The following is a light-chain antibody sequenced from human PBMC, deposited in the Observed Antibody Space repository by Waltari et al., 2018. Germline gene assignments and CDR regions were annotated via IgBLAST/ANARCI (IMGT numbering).Light chain of an antibody. J-gene: IGKJ1*01. CDR1: QSVGSN. Sequence: EIVMTRSPGTLSVSPGESATLSCRAGQSVGSNLAWYQQKPGQAPRLLIYDASTRATGIPARFSGSGSGTEFTLTISSLQSEDFAIYYCQQCNSWPLWTFGPGTKVEIK. CDR3: QQCNSWPLWT. V-gene: IGKV3-15*01. CDR2: DAS.